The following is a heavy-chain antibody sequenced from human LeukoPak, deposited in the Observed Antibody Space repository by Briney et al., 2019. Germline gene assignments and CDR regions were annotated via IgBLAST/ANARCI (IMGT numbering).Heavy chain of an antibody. Sequence: SVKVSCKASGFTLTSSAMQWVRQARGQRLEWIGWIVVGSGNTNYAQKFQERVTITRDMSTSTAYIELSSLRSEDTAVYYCAASRDYYDSSIWFDPWGQGTLVTVSS. CDR2: IVVGSGNT. CDR3: AASRDYYDSSIWFDP. CDR1: GFTLTSSA. V-gene: IGHV1-58*02. D-gene: IGHD3-22*01. J-gene: IGHJ5*02.